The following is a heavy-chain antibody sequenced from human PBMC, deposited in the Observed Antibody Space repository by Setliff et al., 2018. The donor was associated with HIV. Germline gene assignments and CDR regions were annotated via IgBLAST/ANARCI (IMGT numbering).Heavy chain of an antibody. Sequence: GSLRLSCAASGFTFSSYAMSWVRQAPGKGLEWVSVIYSGGSSTYYADSVKGRFTISRDNSKNTLYLQMNSLRAEDTAVYYCAKNRYAVAGYYFDYWGQGTLVTVSS. CDR3: AKNRYAVAGYYFDY. V-gene: IGHV3-23*03. CDR2: IYSGGSST. CDR1: GFTFSSYA. J-gene: IGHJ4*02. D-gene: IGHD6-19*01.